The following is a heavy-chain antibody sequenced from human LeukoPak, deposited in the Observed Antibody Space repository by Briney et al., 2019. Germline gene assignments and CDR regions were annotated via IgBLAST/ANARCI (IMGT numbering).Heavy chain of an antibody. CDR1: GFTFNTYA. CDR2: TLNDGSTK. CDR3: ARGDDFVVVLAPFDY. J-gene: IGHJ4*02. V-gene: IGHV3-30-3*01. Sequence: GGSLRLSCAASGFTFNTYAMHWVRQTPGKGLEWVAVTLNDGSTKYYADSVKGRFTISRDNSKNTLSLQMNSLRVDDTAVYYCARGDDFVVVLAPFDYWGQGTLVTVSS. D-gene: IGHD2-15*01.